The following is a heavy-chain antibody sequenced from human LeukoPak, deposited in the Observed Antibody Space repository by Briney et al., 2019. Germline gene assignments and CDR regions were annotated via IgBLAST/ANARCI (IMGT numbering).Heavy chain of an antibody. CDR3: ARGDYGSGSYYFDY. J-gene: IGHJ4*02. D-gene: IGHD3-10*01. CDR2: IYYSGST. Sequence: SETLSLTCTVSGGSISSSSYYWGWIRQPPGKGLEWIGSIYYSGSTYYNPSLKGRVTISVDTSKNQFSLKLSSVTATDTAVYYCARGDYGSGSYYFDYWGQGTLVTVSS. V-gene: IGHV4-39*07. CDR1: GGSISSSSYY.